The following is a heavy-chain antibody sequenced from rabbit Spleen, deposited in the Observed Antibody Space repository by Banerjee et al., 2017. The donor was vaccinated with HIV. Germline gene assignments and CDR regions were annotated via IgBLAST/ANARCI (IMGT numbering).Heavy chain of an antibody. D-gene: IGHD8-1*01. CDR1: GFTLSSYYM. Sequence: QEQLKESGGGLVQPGGSLKLSCKASGFTLSSYYMNWVRQAPGKGLEWIACINAVTGKAVYASWAKGRFTFSKTSSTTVTLQMTSLTAADTATYFCARDGAGGSYFALWGPGTLVTVS. CDR2: INAVTGKA. J-gene: IGHJ6*01. CDR3: ARDGAGGSYFAL. V-gene: IGHV1S45*01.